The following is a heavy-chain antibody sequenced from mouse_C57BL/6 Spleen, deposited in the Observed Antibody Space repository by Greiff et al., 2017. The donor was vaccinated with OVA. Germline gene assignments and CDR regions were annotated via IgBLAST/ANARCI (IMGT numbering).Heavy chain of an antibody. CDR1: GYTFTSYD. D-gene: IGHD1-1*01. CDR2: IYPRDGST. J-gene: IGHJ3*01. Sequence: QVHVKQSGPELVKPGASVKLSCKASGYTFTSYDINWVKQRPGQGLEWIGWIYPRDGSTKYNEKFKGKATLTVDTSSSTAYMELHSLTSEDSAVYFCASDYGSSYGWFAYWGQGTLVTVSA. CDR3: ASDYGSSYGWFAY. V-gene: IGHV1-85*01.